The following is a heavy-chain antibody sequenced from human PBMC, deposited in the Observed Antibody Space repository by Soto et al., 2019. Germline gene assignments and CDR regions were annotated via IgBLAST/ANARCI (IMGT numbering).Heavy chain of an antibody. V-gene: IGHV3-15*01. CDR1: GFTFSKAW. CDR3: TISDDYVYYYYYGMDV. CDR2: IKSQTDAGTT. Sequence: EVQLVESGGGLVKPGGSLRLSCAASGFTFSKAWMTWVRQAPGKGLEWVGRIKSQTDAGTTDYAAPVKGRFTISRDDSKNTHYLQINSMNTENTAVYYSTISDDYVYYYYYGMDVWGQGTAVTVS. D-gene: IGHD4-17*01. J-gene: IGHJ6*02.